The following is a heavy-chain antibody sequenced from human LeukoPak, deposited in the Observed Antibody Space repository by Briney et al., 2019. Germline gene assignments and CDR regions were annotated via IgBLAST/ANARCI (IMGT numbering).Heavy chain of an antibody. V-gene: IGHV1-2*02. J-gene: IGHJ3*02. CDR3: ARGHGLRYFDWLLRHDAFDI. CDR2: INPNSGGT. Sequence: ASVKVSCKASGYTFTGYYMHWVRQAPGQGLEWMGWINPNSGGTNYAQKFQGRVTMTRNTSISTAYMELSSLRSEDTAVYYCARGHGLRYFDWLLRHDAFDIWGQGTMVTVSS. CDR1: GYTFTGYY. D-gene: IGHD3-9*01.